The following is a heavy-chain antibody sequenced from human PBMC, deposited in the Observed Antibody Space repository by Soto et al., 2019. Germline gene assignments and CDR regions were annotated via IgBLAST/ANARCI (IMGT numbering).Heavy chain of an antibody. CDR1: GGTFSSYG. CDR2: IIPFLGTT. CDR3: AREGYTSSSIHSFLDS. D-gene: IGHD6-6*01. J-gene: IGHJ4*02. Sequence: SVKVSCKASGGTFSSYGISWVRQAPGQGLEWMGRIIPFLGTTNYAQNFQDRLTATADTSTNTAFMELSSLRSDDTAVYYCAREGYTSSSIHSFLDSWGQGTLVTVSS. V-gene: IGHV1-69*10.